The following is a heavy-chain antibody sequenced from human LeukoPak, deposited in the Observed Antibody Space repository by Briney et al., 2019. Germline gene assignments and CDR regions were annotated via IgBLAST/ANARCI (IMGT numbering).Heavy chain of an antibody. J-gene: IGHJ6*03. CDR3: AKDLVVNLHYYYMDV. D-gene: IGHD3-22*01. CDR1: GFTFSSYG. V-gene: IGHV3-30*18. Sequence: GGSLRLSCAASGFTFSSYGMHWVRQAPGKGLEWVAVISYDGSNKYYADSVKGRSTISRDNSKNTLYLQMNSLRAEDTAVYYCAKDLVVNLHYYYMDVWGKGATVTVSS. CDR2: ISYDGSNK.